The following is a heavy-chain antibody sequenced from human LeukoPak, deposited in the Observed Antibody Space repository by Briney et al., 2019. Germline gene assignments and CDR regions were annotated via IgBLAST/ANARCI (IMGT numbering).Heavy chain of an antibody. Sequence: GGSLRLSCAASGFTFSSYAMSWVRQAPGKGLEWVSAISGSGGSTYYADSVKGRFTISRDNSKNTLYLQMNSLRAEDTAVYYCARDGRGVVVPAVSLAAPSYYYYYMDVWGKGTTVTVSS. D-gene: IGHD2-2*01. V-gene: IGHV3-23*01. CDR1: GFTFSSYA. J-gene: IGHJ6*03. CDR2: ISGSGGST. CDR3: ARDGRGVVVPAVSLAAPSYYYYYMDV.